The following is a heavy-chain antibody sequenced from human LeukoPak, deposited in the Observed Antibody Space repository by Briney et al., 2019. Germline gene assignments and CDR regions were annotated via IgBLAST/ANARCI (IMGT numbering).Heavy chain of an antibody. D-gene: IGHD2-21*02. J-gene: IGHJ4*02. CDR1: GFTLDDYA. CDR2: ISWNSGSI. Sequence: GGSLRLSCAASGFTLDDYAMHWVRQAPGKGLEWVSGISWNSGSIGYADSVKGRFTISRDNAKNSLYLQMNSLRDEDTALYYCAKGRSMTSSENYFDYWGQGTLVTVSS. V-gene: IGHV3-9*01. CDR3: AKGRSMTSSENYFDY.